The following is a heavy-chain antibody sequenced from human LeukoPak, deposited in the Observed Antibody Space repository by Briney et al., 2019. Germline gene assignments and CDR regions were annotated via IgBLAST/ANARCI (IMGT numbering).Heavy chain of an antibody. CDR2: ISGSGGST. Sequence: GGSLRLSCAASGFTFSSYAMSWVRQAPGKGLEWVSAISGSGGSTYYADSVKGRFTISRDNSKNTLYLQMNSLRAEDTVLYYCAREGVGYYGSSGSGAFDIWGQGTMVTVSS. CDR1: GFTFSSYA. D-gene: IGHD3-22*01. J-gene: IGHJ3*02. CDR3: AREGVGYYGSSGSGAFDI. V-gene: IGHV3-23*01.